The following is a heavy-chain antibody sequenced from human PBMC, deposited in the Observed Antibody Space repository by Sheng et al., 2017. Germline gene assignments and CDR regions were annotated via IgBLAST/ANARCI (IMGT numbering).Heavy chain of an antibody. V-gene: IGHV1-69*13. CDR2: IIPIFGTA. CDR3: ARVLYYDSSGLLDAFDI. D-gene: IGHD3-22*01. CDR1: GGTFSSYA. Sequence: QVQLVQSGAEVKKPGSSVKVSCKASGGTFSSYAISWVRQAPGQGLEWMGGIIPIFGTANYAQKFQGRVTITADESTSTAYMELSSLRSEDTAVYYCARVLYYDSSGLLDAFDIWGQGTMVTVSS. J-gene: IGHJ3*02.